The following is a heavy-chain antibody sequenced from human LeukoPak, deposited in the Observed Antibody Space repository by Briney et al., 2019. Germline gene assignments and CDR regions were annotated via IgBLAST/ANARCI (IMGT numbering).Heavy chain of an antibody. CDR2: IYPGDSYT. V-gene: IGHV5-51*01. J-gene: IGHJ4*02. Sequence: GESLKISCKGSGYSFTSYWIGWVRQMPGKGLEWMGIIYPGDSYTRYSPSFQGQVTISADKSISTAYLQWSSLKASDTAMYYCARPAKTYYYDSSGAPPDYWGQGTLVTVSS. CDR1: GYSFTSYW. D-gene: IGHD3-22*01. CDR3: ARPAKTYYYDSSGAPPDY.